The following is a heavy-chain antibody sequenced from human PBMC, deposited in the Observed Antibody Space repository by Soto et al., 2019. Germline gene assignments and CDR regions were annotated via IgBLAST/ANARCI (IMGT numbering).Heavy chain of an antibody. CDR1: GFTFSNYA. J-gene: IGHJ6*02. CDR3: LKDVSPGGADV. V-gene: IGHV3-9*01. D-gene: IGHD3-10*01. Sequence: PGGSLRLSCAASGFTFSNYAMSWVRQAPGKGLEWVSGIYWGSNKIDYADSVKGRFNISRDNAKNSLFLHMNSLSADDTALYYCLKDVSPGGADVWGQGTTVTVSS. CDR2: IYWGSNKI.